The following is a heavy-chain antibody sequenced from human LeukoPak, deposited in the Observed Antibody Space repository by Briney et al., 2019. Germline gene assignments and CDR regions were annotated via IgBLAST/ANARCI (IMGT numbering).Heavy chain of an antibody. J-gene: IGHJ3*02. CDR1: GFTFSNAW. CDR3: TADPAYCGGDCYSDAGAEAFDI. Sequence: GGSLRLSCAASGFTFSNAWMSWVRQAPGKGLEWVGRIKSKTDGGTTDYAAPVKGRFTISRDDSKNTLYLQMNSLKTEDTAVYYCTADPAYCGGDCYSDAGAEAFDIWGQGTMVTVSS. D-gene: IGHD2-21*01. CDR2: IKSKTDGGTT. V-gene: IGHV3-15*01.